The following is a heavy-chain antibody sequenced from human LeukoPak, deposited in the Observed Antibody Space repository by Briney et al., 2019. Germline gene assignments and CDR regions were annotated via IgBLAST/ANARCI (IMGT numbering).Heavy chain of an antibody. CDR1: GYTFTGYY. D-gene: IGHD2-15*01. V-gene: IGHV1-2*02. CDR3: APGGGYCSGGSCLASGAFDI. Sequence: ASVKVSCKASGYTFTGYYMHWVRQAPGQGLEWMGWINPNSGGTNYAQKFQGRVTMTRDTSISTAYMELSRLRSDDTAVYYCAPGGGYCSGGSCLASGAFDIWGQGTMVTVSS. J-gene: IGHJ3*02. CDR2: INPNSGGT.